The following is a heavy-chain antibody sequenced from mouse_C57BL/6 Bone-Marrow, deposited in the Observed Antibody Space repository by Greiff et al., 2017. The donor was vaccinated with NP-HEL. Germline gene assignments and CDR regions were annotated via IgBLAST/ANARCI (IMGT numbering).Heavy chain of an antibody. Sequence: QVQLKQSGPELVKPGASVKISCKASGYAFSSSWMNWVKQRPGKGLEWIGRIYPGDGDTNYNGKFKGKATLTADKSSSTAYMQLSSLTTEDSAVAFCASGGRSGWFAYWGQGTLVTVSA. D-gene: IGHD1-1*02. CDR1: GYAFSSSW. V-gene: IGHV1-82*01. CDR3: ASGGRSGWFAY. CDR2: IYPGDGDT. J-gene: IGHJ3*01.